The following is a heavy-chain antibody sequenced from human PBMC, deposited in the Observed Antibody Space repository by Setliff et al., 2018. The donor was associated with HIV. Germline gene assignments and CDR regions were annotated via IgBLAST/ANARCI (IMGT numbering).Heavy chain of an antibody. J-gene: IGHJ6*03. V-gene: IGHV4-61*02. CDR3: ARVGWSGYYYDYYYYYYMDV. Sequence: SETLSLTCTVSGGSISSGSYYWSWIRRPAGKGLEWIGRIYTSGSTNYNPSLKSRVTISVDTSKNQFSLKLSSVTAADTAVYYCARVGWSGYYYDYYYYYYMDVWGKGTTVTVSS. CDR2: IYTSGST. D-gene: IGHD3-22*01. CDR1: GGSISSGSYY.